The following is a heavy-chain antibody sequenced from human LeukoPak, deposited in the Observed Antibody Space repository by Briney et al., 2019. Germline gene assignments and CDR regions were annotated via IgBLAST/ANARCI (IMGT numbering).Heavy chain of an antibody. Sequence: SETLSLTCTVSGGSISSYYWSWIRQPPGKGLEWIGYIYYSGSTSYNPSLKSRVTISVDTSKNQFSLKLSSVTAADTAVYSCARDLVATIMMAAFDIWGQGTMVTVSS. CDR1: GGSISSYY. CDR3: ARDLVATIMMAAFDI. CDR2: IYYSGST. J-gene: IGHJ3*02. V-gene: IGHV4-59*12. D-gene: IGHD5-12*01.